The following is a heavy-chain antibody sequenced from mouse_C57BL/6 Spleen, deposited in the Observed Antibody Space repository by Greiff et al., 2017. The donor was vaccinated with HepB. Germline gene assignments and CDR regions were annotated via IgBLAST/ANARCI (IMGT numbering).Heavy chain of an antibody. CDR2: IDPENGDT. D-gene: IGHD4-1*01. Sequence: EVQLQQSGAELVRPGASVKLSCTASGFNIKDDYMHWVKQRPEQGLEWIGWIDPENGDTEYASKFQGKATITADTSSNTAYLQLSSLTSEDTAVYYCTTFNWGRYWGQGTTLTVSS. V-gene: IGHV14-4*01. CDR3: TTFNWGRY. CDR1: GFNIKDDY. J-gene: IGHJ2*01.